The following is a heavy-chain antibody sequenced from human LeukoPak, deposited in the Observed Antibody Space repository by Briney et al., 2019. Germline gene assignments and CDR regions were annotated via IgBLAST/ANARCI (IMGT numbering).Heavy chain of an antibody. V-gene: IGHV3-23*01. CDR1: GFTFSTYA. Sequence: GGSLRLSCAASGFTFSTYAMSWVRQAPGKGLEWVSAISGSGGSTYYADSVKGRFTISRDNSKNTLYLQMNSLRAEDTAVYYCANPKGTGTGAFDYWGQGTLVTVSS. CDR3: ANPKGTGTGAFDY. J-gene: IGHJ4*02. D-gene: IGHD3/OR15-3a*01. CDR2: ISGSGGST.